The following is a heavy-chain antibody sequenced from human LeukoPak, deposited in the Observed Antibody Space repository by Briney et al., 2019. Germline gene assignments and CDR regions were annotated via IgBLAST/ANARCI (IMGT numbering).Heavy chain of an antibody. V-gene: IGHV4-38-2*01. CDR2: IYHSGST. Sequence: SETLSLTCAVSGYSISSGYYWGWIRQPPGQGLEWIGSIYHSGSTYYNPSLKSRVTISVDTSKNQFSLKLSSVTAADTAVYYCASHGEWLTVDYWGQGTLVTVSS. CDR3: ASHGEWLTVDY. J-gene: IGHJ4*02. D-gene: IGHD3-3*01. CDR1: GYSISSGYY.